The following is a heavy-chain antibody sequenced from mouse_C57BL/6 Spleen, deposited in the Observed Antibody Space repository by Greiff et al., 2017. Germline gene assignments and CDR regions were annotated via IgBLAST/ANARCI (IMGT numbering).Heavy chain of an antibody. CDR2: IRNKANGYTT. CDR1: GFTFTDYY. J-gene: IGHJ4*01. CDR3: ARIDDGLYYYAMDY. Sequence: EVKLMESGGGLVQPGGSLSLSCAASGFTFTDYYMSWVRQPPGKALEWLGFIRNKANGYTTEYSASVKGRFTISRDNSQSILYLQMNALRAEDSATYYCARIDDGLYYYAMDYWGQGTSVTVSS. V-gene: IGHV7-3*01. D-gene: IGHD1-2*01.